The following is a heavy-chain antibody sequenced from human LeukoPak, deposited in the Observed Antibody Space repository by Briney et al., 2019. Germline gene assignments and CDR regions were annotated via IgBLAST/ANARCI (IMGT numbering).Heavy chain of an antibody. V-gene: IGHV1-46*01. CDR1: GYTFTSYY. J-gene: IGHJ4*02. D-gene: IGHD3-22*01. Sequence: ASVKVSCKASGYTFTSYYMHWVRQAPGQGLEWMGIINPSGGSTSYAQKFQGRVTMTRDTSTSTVYMELSSLRSEDTAVYYCATDRRYYDSSGYSDYWGQGTLVTVSS. CDR3: ATDRRYYDSSGYSDY. CDR2: INPSGGST.